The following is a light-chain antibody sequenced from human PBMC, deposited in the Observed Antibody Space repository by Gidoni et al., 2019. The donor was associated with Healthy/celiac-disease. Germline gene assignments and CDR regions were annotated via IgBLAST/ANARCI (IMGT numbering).Light chain of an antibody. CDR1: QGISNY. V-gene: IGKV1-27*01. Sequence: DSQRTQSPASLSASVGDRVTITCRESQGISNYLAWYQQKPGKVPKLLIYAASTLQSGVPSRFSGSGSGTVFTLTISSLQPEDVATYYCQKYNSALALTFXGXTKVEIK. CDR2: AAS. J-gene: IGKJ4*01. CDR3: QKYNSALALT.